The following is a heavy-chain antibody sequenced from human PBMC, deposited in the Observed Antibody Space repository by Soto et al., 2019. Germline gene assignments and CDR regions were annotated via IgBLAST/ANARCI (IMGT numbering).Heavy chain of an antibody. Sequence: GGSLRLSCVASGFTFSRYGMHWVRQAPGEGLEWMAVIVNDGSYRDYADSEKGRFTISRDNSKNTLYLQMNTLGVEDTAIYYCARDDDYEANGLDYWGQGTLVTVSS. CDR1: GFTFSRYG. D-gene: IGHD4-17*01. V-gene: IGHV3-33*01. J-gene: IGHJ4*02. CDR3: ARDDDYEANGLDY. CDR2: IVNDGSYR.